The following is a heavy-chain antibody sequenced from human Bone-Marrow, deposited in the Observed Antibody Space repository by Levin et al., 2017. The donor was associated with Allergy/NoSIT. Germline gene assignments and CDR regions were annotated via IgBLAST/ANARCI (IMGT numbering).Heavy chain of an antibody. CDR1: GFTFSSYA. J-gene: IGHJ4*02. Sequence: GESLKISCAASGFTFSSYAMSWVRQAPGKGLEWVSAISGSGGSTYYADSVKGRFTISRDNSKNTLYLQMNSLRAEDTAVYYCAKRGSGRGWYLDYWGQGTLVTVSS. D-gene: IGHD6-19*01. V-gene: IGHV3-23*01. CDR3: AKRGSGRGWYLDY. CDR2: ISGSGGST.